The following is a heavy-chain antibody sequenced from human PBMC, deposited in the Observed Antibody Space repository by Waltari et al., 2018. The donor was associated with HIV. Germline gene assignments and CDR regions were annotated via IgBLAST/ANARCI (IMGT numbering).Heavy chain of an antibody. J-gene: IGHJ5*02. CDR1: GFSFSISA. CDR3: TKDPVTAVGNINWFDP. Sequence: EVQLLESGGGLVQPGGSLRLSCRASGFSFSISATNWVRQAPGKGLEWVSGISGSGDNRYYADSVKGRFTISRDNSKNKVFLQMKSLRPEDTAFYYCTKDPVTAVGNINWFDPWGQGTLVTVSS. D-gene: IGHD6-13*01. CDR2: ISGSGDNR. V-gene: IGHV3-23*01.